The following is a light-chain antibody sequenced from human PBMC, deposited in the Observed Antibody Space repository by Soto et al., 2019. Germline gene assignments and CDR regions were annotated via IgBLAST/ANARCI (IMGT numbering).Light chain of an antibody. J-gene: IGKJ1*01. Sequence: IVMTQSPVTLSVSPGERATLSCRASQSVSSNLAWYQQKPGQAPRLLIYGASTRATGFPARFSGSGSGTEFTLTISSLQSEDFAVYYCQQYDSWPQTFGQGTKVDNK. CDR1: QSVSSN. CDR3: QQYDSWPQT. CDR2: GAS. V-gene: IGKV3-15*01.